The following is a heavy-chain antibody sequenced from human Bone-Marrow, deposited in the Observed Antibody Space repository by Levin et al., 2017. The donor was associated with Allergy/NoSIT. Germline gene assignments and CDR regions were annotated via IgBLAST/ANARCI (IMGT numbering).Heavy chain of an antibody. V-gene: IGHV4-59*08. Sequence: PSETLSLTCAVSGVSVDYYFWNWIRQPPGKGLEWIGFVYFTGRANYNPSLKSRIAMSVDTAKNQFSLQLTSVSAADTAVYDCARQHDSSRIMGDYWGQGILVSVSS. CDR2: VYFTGRA. CDR3: ARQHDSSRIMGDY. CDR1: GVSVDYYF. D-gene: IGHD5/OR15-5a*01. J-gene: IGHJ4*02.